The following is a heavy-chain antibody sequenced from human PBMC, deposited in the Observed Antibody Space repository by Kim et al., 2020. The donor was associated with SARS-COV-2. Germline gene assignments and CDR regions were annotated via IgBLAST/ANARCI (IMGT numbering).Heavy chain of an antibody. CDR3: VTWPTVPKSD. J-gene: IGHJ4*02. D-gene: IGHD4-17*01. CDR1: GFTFSCSG. CDR2: ISYDGSHP. V-gene: IGHV3-30*03. Sequence: GGSLRLSCAASGFTFSCSGMHWVRQAPGKGLEWVAVISYDGSHPYYEDSVKGRFTISRDNSKSTLYLQMDSLRTEDTAVYYCVTWPTVPKSDRGQGTLV.